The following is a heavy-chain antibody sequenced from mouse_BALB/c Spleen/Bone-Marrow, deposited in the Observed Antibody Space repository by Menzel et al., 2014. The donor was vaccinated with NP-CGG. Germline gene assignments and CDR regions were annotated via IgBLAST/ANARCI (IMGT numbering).Heavy chain of an antibody. CDR3: ARQNGNYGYYYAMDY. V-gene: IGHV5-9-2*01. Sequence: DVHLVESGGGLVKPGGSLKLSCAASGFTFSSYGMSWVRQTPEKRLEWVATISGGGSYTYYPDSVKGRSTISRDNAKNNLYLQMSSLRSEDTALYYCARQNGNYGYYYAMDYWGQGTSVTVSS. J-gene: IGHJ4*01. CDR1: GFTFSSYG. D-gene: IGHD2-1*01. CDR2: ISGGGSYT.